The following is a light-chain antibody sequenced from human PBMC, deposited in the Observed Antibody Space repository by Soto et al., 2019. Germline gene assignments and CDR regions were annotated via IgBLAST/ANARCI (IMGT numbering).Light chain of an antibody. J-gene: IGKJ4*01. CDR1: QSVSSSY. CDR3: QQYGSSPLT. V-gene: IGKV3-20*01. CDR2: GAS. Sequence: EIVLTQSPGTLSLSPGERATLSCRASQSVSSSYLAWYQQKPGQAPRLLTYGASSRATGIPDRFSGSGSGTEFTLTISSLQSEDFAVYFCQQYGSSPLTFGGGTKVDIK.